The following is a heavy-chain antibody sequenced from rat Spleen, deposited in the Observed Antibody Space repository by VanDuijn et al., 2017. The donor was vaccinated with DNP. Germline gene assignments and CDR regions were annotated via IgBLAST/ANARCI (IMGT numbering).Heavy chain of an antibody. V-gene: IGHV2-30*01. CDR1: GFSLTSHH. D-gene: IGHD1-2*01. Sequence: QVQLKESGPGLVQPSQTLSLTCTVSGFSLTSHHVHWVRQPSGKGLEWMGIMWTGGSTDHNSALKSRLTISRDTSKSQVFLKMNSLQTEDTATYYCARSPETSYIYFPWAYWGQGTLVIVSS. CDR3: ARSPETSYIYFPWAY. CDR2: MWTGGST. J-gene: IGHJ3*01.